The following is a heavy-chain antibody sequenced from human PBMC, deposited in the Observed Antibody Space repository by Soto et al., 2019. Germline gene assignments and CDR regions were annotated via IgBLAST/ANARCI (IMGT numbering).Heavy chain of an antibody. CDR1: GFTFSNAW. D-gene: IGHD3-16*01. CDR2: IKSKTDGGTT. CDR3: ATDRDGVGGFDY. Sequence: GGSLRLSCAASGFTFSNAWMSWVRQAPGKGLEWVGRIKSKTDGGTTDHAAPVKGRFTISRDDSTNTLYLQMNSLKTEDTALYYCATDRDGVGGFDYWGQGTLVTVSS. J-gene: IGHJ4*02. V-gene: IGHV3-15*01.